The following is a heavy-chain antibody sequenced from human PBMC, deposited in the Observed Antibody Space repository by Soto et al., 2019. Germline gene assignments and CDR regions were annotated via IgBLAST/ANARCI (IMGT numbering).Heavy chain of an antibody. J-gene: IGHJ3*02. Sequence: NPGGSLRLSCAASGFTFSSYSMNWVRQAPGKGLERVSSISSSSSYIYYADSVKGRFTISRDNAKNSLYLQMNSLRAEDTAVYYRARDLNPYYYDSSGLGGIWGQGTMVTVSS. V-gene: IGHV3-21*01. CDR2: ISSSSSYI. CDR1: GFTFSSYS. CDR3: ARDLNPYYYDSSGLGGI. D-gene: IGHD3-22*01.